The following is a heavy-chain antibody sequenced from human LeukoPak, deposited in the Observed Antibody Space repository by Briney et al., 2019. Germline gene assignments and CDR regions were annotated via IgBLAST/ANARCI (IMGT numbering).Heavy chain of an antibody. CDR2: IIPIFGTA. Sequence: ASVKVSCKASGGTFSSYAISWVRQAPGQGLEWMGRIIPIFGTANYAQKFQGRVTITADKSTSTAYMELSSLRSEDTAVYYCASWGYDFWGGYGGFDPWGQGTLVTVSS. CDR1: GGTFSSYA. J-gene: IGHJ5*02. CDR3: ASWGYDFWGGYGGFDP. V-gene: IGHV1-69*06. D-gene: IGHD3-3*01.